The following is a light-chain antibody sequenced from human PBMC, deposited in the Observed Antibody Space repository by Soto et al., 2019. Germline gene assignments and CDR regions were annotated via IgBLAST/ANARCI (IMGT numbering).Light chain of an antibody. CDR1: QSVSSN. J-gene: IGKJ3*01. Sequence: LGERPILKSRASQSVSSNLAWYQQKPGQAPRLLIYAASTRATGVPDRSSGSGSGTDFALTISRLETESFAVYYCEQYGGAPFTFGPGTKVDIK. V-gene: IGKV3-20*01. CDR3: EQYGGAPFT. CDR2: AAS.